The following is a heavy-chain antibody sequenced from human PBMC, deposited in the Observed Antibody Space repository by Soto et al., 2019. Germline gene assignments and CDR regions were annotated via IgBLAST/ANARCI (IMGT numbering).Heavy chain of an antibody. D-gene: IGHD5-18*01. CDR3: AKREGHTYGLFH. CDR1: GFSFSNYW. CDR2: IKTDGSST. V-gene: IGHV3-74*01. Sequence: EVQLVESGGGLVQPGGSLRLSCAASGFSFSNYWIHWVRQAPGKGLVWVSRIKTDGSSTDYAASVKGRFTISRDNAKNTLYLQMNSLTAEDTAVYYCAKREGHTYGLFHWGQGTLVTVSS. J-gene: IGHJ4*02.